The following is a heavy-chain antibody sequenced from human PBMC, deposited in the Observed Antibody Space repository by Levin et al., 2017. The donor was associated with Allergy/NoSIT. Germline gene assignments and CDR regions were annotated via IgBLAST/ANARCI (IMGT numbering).Heavy chain of an antibody. CDR3: ARPSGGAGSGSQYPYWYYGMDV. D-gene: IGHD3-10*01. V-gene: IGHV3-33*01. CDR1: GFTFSSYG. CDR2: IWYDGSNK. Sequence: GGSLRLSCAASGFTFSSYGMHWVRQAPGKGLEWVAVIWYDGSNKYYADSVKGRFTISRDNSKNTLYLQMNSLRAEDTAVYYCARPSGGAGSGSQYPYWYYGMDVWGQGTTVTVSS. J-gene: IGHJ6*02.